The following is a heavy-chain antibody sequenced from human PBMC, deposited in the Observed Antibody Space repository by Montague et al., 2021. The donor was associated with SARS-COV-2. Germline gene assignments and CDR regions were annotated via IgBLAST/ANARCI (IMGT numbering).Heavy chain of an antibody. CDR1: GFPFEDYA. V-gene: IGHV3-9*01. Sequence: SRRLSCAASGFPFEDYAMHWVRQAPGKGLEWVSGISWNSGRLDYADYVKGRFTISRDNAKNSLYPQMNSLRAEDTALYYCAKGYFHSGYDRSWDYGMDVWGQGTTVTVSS. D-gene: IGHD5-12*01. CDR2: ISWNSGRL. CDR3: AKGYFHSGYDRSWDYGMDV. J-gene: IGHJ6*02.